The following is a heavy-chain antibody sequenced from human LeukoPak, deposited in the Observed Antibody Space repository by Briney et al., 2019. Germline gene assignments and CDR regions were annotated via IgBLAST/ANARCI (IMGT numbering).Heavy chain of an antibody. CDR2: IIPIFGTA. CDR1: GGTFSSYA. V-gene: IGHV1-69*01. Sequence: SVKVSCKASGGTFSSYAISWVRQAPGQGLEWMGGIIPIFGTANYAQKFQGRVTITADESTSTAYMELSSLRSEDTAVYYCARVGGTYYYDSSGYYVDYWGQGTLVTVSS. D-gene: IGHD3-22*01. J-gene: IGHJ4*02. CDR3: ARVGGTYYYDSSGYYVDY.